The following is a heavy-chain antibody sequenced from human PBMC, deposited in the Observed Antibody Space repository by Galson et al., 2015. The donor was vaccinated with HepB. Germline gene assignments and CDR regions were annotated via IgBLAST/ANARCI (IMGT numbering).Heavy chain of an antibody. CDR1: GFTFTTYS. D-gene: IGHD2-15*01. Sequence: SLRLSCAASGFTFTTYSVSWVRQAPGKGLEWVSYTDTTSTTTYYADSVKGRFTISRDNAKSSVYLQLNSLRAEDTAVYYCARDRGYCTGGNCYRFFDFWGQGIMVTVSS. CDR3: ARDRGYCTGGNCYRFFDF. V-gene: IGHV3-48*01. J-gene: IGHJ3*01. CDR2: TDTTSTTT.